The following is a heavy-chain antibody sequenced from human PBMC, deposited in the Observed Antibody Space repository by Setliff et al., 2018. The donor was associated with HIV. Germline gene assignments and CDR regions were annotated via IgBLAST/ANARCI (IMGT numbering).Heavy chain of an antibody. CDR1: GLSFNNYC. Sequence: GGSLRLSCIASGLSFNNYCMTWVRQAPGKGLEWVGNIKSDGTEKNYADSVRGRFTISRDNTKNSLYLQMDGLRVEDTAVYYCARLRINDFWGQGTPVTVSS. CDR2: IKSDGTEK. CDR3: ARLRINDF. V-gene: IGHV3-7*01. J-gene: IGHJ4*02.